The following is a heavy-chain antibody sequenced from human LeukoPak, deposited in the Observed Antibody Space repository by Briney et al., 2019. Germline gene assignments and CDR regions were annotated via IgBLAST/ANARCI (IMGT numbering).Heavy chain of an antibody. J-gene: IGHJ4*02. CDR1: GFTFSSYS. CDR2: ISSSSSYI. V-gene: IGHV3-21*01. CDR3: ARNMGATISDVLDY. D-gene: IGHD1-26*01. Sequence: SGGSLRLSCAASGFTFSSYSMNWVRQAPGKGLEWVSSISSSSSYIYYADSVKGRFTISRDNAKNSLYLQMNSLRAEDTAVYYCARNMGATISDVLDYWGQGTLVTVSS.